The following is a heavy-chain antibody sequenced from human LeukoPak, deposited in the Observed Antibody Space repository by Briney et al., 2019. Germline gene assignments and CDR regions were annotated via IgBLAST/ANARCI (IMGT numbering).Heavy chain of an antibody. J-gene: IGHJ4*02. CDR2: IYPGDSDT. V-gene: IGHV5-51*01. CDR3: ASTTVTAREKYYFEY. D-gene: IGHD4-17*01. CDR1: GYSITSYW. Sequence: GESLKISCKGSGYSITSYWIGWVRQMPGRGLEWMGVIYPGDSDTRYSPSFQGQVTISADKSISTAYLQWSSLKASDTAMYYCASTTVTAREKYYFEYWGQGTLVTVSS.